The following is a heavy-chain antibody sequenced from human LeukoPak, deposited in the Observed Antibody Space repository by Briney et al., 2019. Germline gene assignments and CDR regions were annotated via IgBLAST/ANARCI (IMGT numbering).Heavy chain of an antibody. Sequence: ASVKVSRKASGGTFSSYAISWVRQAPGQGLEWMGGIIPIFGTANYAQKFQGRVTITADESTSTAYMELSSLRSEDTAVYYCARDYSGHDYGDYHDYWGQGTLVTVSS. CDR2: IIPIFGTA. D-gene: IGHD4-17*01. CDR3: ARDYSGHDYGDYHDY. V-gene: IGHV1-69*13. CDR1: GGTFSSYA. J-gene: IGHJ4*02.